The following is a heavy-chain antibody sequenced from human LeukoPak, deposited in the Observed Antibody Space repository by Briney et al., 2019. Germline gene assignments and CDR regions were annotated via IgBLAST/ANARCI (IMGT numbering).Heavy chain of an antibody. CDR2: INPSGGST. D-gene: IGHD3-16*02. J-gene: IGHJ4*02. V-gene: IGHV1-46*01. CDR1: GYTFTNHY. CDR3: ARALSLGEIIAPYYFDY. Sequence: ASVKVSCKASGYTFTNHYMHWVRQAPGQGLEWMGIINPSGGSTNNPQKFQGRFTMTRDTSTSTVYMELSSLRFEDTAVYYCARALSLGEIIAPYYFDYWGQGTLVTVSS.